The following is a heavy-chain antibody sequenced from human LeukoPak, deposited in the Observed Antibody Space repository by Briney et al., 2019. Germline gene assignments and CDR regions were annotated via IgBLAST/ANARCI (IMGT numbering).Heavy chain of an antibody. CDR2: IYPGDSDT. CDR1: GYSFTSYW. CDR3: ARRTYSSSWYEGGYFDY. Sequence: GESLKISCKGSGYSFTSYWIGWVRQMPGKGLEWMGIIYPGDSDTRYSPSFQGQVTISADKSISTAYLQWSSLKASDTAMYHCARRTYSSSWYEGGYFDYWGQGTLVTVSS. J-gene: IGHJ4*02. D-gene: IGHD6-13*01. V-gene: IGHV5-51*01.